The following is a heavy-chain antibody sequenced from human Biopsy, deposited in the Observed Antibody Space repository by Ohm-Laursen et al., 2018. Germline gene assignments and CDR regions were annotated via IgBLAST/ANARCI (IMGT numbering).Heavy chain of an antibody. CDR1: GGSVKSHNFY. CDR3: ARAYCDGAGIYYGPCMGV. Sequence: SGTLSLTCTVSGGSVKSHNFYWSWIRQSPGKGLEWIGHIFYSGTTKYNPSLERRGHISLATAKNQFSLKLRSVTAADTAVYYCARAYCDGAGIYYGPCMGVWGQGTPVSVS. D-gene: IGHD2-21*01. CDR2: IFYSGTT. V-gene: IGHV4-61*01. J-gene: IGHJ6*02.